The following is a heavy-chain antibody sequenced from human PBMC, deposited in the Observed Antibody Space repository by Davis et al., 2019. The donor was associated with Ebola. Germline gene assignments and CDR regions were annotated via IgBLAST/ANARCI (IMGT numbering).Heavy chain of an antibody. J-gene: IGHJ4*02. CDR2: IIPILGIA. CDR1: GGTFSSYA. V-gene: IGHV1-69*04. D-gene: IGHD5-18*01. Sequence: AASVKVSCKASGGTFSSYAISWVRQAPGQGLEWMGRIIPILGIANYAQKFQGRVTMTRDTSTSTVYMELSSLRSEDTAVYYCARGIDSYGATFDYWGQGTLVTVSS. CDR3: ARGIDSYGATFDY.